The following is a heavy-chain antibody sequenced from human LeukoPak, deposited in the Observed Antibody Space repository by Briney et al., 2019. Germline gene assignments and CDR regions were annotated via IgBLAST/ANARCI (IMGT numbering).Heavy chain of an antibody. V-gene: IGHV4-34*01. CDR1: GGSFSGYY. Sequence: PSETLSLTCAVYGGSFSGYYWSWIRQPPGKGLEWIGEINHSGSTNYNPSLKSRVTISVDTSKNQFSLKLSSVTAADTAVYYCARRGGYYGSGSYYYYYYYMDVWGKGTTVTVSS. CDR2: INHSGST. D-gene: IGHD3-10*01. CDR3: ARRGGYYGSGSYYYYYYYMDV. J-gene: IGHJ6*03.